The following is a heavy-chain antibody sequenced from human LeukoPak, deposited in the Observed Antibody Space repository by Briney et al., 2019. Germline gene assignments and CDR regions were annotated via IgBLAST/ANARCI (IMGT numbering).Heavy chain of an antibody. CDR2: INPKNGGA. Sequence: GASVKVSCKPSGYTFIGHYIHWVRQAPGQGLEWMGWINPKNGGANYAPRFRGRVTLTRDRSTSTVYMELTRLTSDDTAVYYCARASFWESPVNWLDPWGQGTLVTVSS. CDR3: ARASFWESPVNWLDP. J-gene: IGHJ5*02. CDR1: GYTFIGHY. D-gene: IGHD3-3*01. V-gene: IGHV1-2*07.